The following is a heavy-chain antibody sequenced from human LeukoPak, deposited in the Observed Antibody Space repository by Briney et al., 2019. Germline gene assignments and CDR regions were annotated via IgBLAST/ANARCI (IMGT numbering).Heavy chain of an antibody. CDR3: ARGGVDYYGSGTYYLMYYFDY. V-gene: IGHV3-23*01. D-gene: IGHD3-10*01. Sequence: PGGSLRLSCAVSGFTFSRYGLSWVRQAPGKGLEWVSGISGSGGATYYADSVKGRFTISRDDPHNTLYLQMNSLRAEDTAVYFCARGGVDYYGSGTYYLMYYFDYWGQGALVTVSS. CDR2: ISGSGGAT. J-gene: IGHJ4*02. CDR1: GFTFSRYG.